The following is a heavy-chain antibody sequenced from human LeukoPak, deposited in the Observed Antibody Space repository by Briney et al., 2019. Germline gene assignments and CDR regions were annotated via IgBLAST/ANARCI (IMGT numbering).Heavy chain of an antibody. CDR2: IYYSGST. CDR1: GGSISSSSYY. V-gene: IGHV4-39*07. Sequence: SETLSLTCTVSGGSISSSSYYWGWIRQPPGKGLEWIGSIYYSGSTYYNPSLKSRITISVDTSKNQFSLKLSSVTAADTAVYYCARRLVYSSGWYRRYYFDYWGQGTLVTVSS. J-gene: IGHJ4*02. CDR3: ARRLVYSSGWYRRYYFDY. D-gene: IGHD6-19*01.